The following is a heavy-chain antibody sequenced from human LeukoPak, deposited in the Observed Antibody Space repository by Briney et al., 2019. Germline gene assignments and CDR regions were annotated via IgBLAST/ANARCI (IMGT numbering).Heavy chain of an antibody. D-gene: IGHD1-14*01. CDR3: TTFGTKP. CDR1: GFTFSSAW. V-gene: IGHV3-15*05. J-gene: IGHJ4*02. CDR2: IKSKINDETT. Sequence: GGSLRLSCVASGFTFSSAWMSWVRQAPGKGLEWVGRIKSKINDETTDYAAPVKGRFTISRDDSKNTLYLQMNSLKTEDTAVYYCTTFGTKPWGQGTLVTVSS.